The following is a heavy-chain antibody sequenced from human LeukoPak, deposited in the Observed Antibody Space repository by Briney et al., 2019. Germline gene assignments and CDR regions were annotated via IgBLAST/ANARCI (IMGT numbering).Heavy chain of an antibody. Sequence: GASLEISCKGSGCSFTSYWSGWVRQLPGRGLEWMGILYPGDSDTRYSPSSPGQVTISADQSISTAYLQWSSLKASDTAMYYCAGSMIVADSYAFDIWGQGTMVTVSS. D-gene: IGHD3-22*01. CDR3: AGSMIVADSYAFDI. V-gene: IGHV5-51*01. J-gene: IGHJ3*02. CDR1: GCSFTSYW. CDR2: LYPGDSDT.